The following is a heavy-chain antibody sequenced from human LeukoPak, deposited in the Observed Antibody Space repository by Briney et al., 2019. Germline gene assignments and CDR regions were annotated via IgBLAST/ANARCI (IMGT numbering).Heavy chain of an antibody. J-gene: IGHJ3*02. V-gene: IGHV4-59*01. CDR1: GGSISSYY. CDR2: IYYSGST. Sequence: SETLSLTCTVSGGSISSYYWSWIRQPPGKGLEWIGYIYYSGSTNYNPSLKSRVTISVDTSKNQFSLKLSSVTAADTAVYYCARVKCDAFDTWGQGTMVTVSS. CDR3: ARVKCDAFDT.